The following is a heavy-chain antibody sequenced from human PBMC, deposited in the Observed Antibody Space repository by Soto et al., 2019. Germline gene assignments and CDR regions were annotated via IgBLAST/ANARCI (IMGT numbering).Heavy chain of an antibody. CDR2: ISPGSRYP. Sequence: PGGSLRLSCAGSGFTFGDSYISWIRQAPGKGLEWLSYISPGSRYPAYADSVKGRFTISRDDAKRSLYLQMMSLTAEDTAIYSCVRGGGGALFDPWGQGTMVTVSS. CDR3: VRGGGGALFDP. CDR1: GFTFGDSY. J-gene: IGHJ5*02. V-gene: IGHV3-11*06. D-gene: IGHD2-15*01.